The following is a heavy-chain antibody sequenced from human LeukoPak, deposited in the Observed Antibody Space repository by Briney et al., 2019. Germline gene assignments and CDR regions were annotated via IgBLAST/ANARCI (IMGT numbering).Heavy chain of an antibody. CDR3: ASLDSGGYVFDY. V-gene: IGHV3-7*01. CDR1: GFTFSSYA. CDR2: IKHDGSEK. J-gene: IGHJ4*02. D-gene: IGHD3-10*01. Sequence: GGSLRLSCAASGFTFSSYAMSWVRQAPGKGLEWVANIKHDGSEKYYVDSVKGRFTISRDNAKNSLYLQMSSLRAEDTAVYYCASLDSGGYVFDYWGQGTLVTVSS.